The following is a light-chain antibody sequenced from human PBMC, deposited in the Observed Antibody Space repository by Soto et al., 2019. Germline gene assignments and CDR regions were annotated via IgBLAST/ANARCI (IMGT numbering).Light chain of an antibody. CDR2: DND. V-gene: IGLV1-51*01. CDR1: RSNIGINS. CDR3: ATWDSSLSAGV. Sequence: QSALTQPPSVSAAPGQKVTISCSGRRSNIGINSVSWYQQLPGTAPQLLIYDNDKRPSEIPDRISGSKSGTSATLGITGLQTTDEADYYHATWDSSLSAGVFGTGTKVTVL. J-gene: IGLJ1*01.